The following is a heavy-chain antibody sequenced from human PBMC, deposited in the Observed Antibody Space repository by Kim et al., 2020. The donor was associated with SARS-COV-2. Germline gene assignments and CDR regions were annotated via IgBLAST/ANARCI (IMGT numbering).Heavy chain of an antibody. D-gene: IGHD3-10*01. CDR3: AKDGTFDYYGSGMETTGGMDV. CDR1: GFTFDDYT. Sequence: GGSLRLSCAASGFTFDDYTMHWVRQAPGKGLEWVSLISWDGGSTYYADSVKGRFTISRDNSKNSLYLQMNSLRTEDTALYYCAKDGTFDYYGSGMETTGGMDVWGQGTTVTVSS. CDR2: ISWDGGST. J-gene: IGHJ6*02. V-gene: IGHV3-43*01.